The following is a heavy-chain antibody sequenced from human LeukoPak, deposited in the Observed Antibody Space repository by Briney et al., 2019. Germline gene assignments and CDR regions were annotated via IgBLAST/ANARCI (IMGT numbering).Heavy chain of an antibody. J-gene: IGHJ5*02. CDR2: ISNGNT. Sequence: PGGSLRLSCAASGFPFSNHAMSWVRQPPGKGLEWVSAISNGNTYYADSVRGRFTISRDDSRNMVYLQMYSLGVEDTARYYCVREAGYCATVCLKTNNFDPWGQGTLVTVSS. V-gene: IGHV3-23*01. D-gene: IGHD2-8*01. CDR3: VREAGYCATVCLKTNNFDP. CDR1: GFPFSNHA.